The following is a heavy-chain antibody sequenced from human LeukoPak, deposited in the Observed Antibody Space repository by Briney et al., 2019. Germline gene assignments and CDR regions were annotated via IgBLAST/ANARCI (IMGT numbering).Heavy chain of an antibody. D-gene: IGHD6-13*01. V-gene: IGHV4-59*08. J-gene: IGHJ5*02. Sequence: SETLSLTCTVSGDSITSYYWSWIRQPPGKALEWIGSMSYSGSTNYNPSLKSPVTMSVDTTKSQFSLRLNSVTAADTAVYYCARRRAEGGSNGHYNWFDPWGQGTLVTVSS. CDR1: GDSITSYY. CDR2: MSYSGST. CDR3: ARRRAEGGSNGHYNWFDP.